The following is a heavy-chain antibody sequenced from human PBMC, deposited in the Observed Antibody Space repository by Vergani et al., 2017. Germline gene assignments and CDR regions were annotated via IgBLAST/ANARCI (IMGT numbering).Heavy chain of an antibody. Sequence: QVQLQESGPGLVKPSETLSLTCTVSGGSISSYYWSWIRQPPGKGLGWIGYINYSGSTNYNPSLKSRVTISVDTSKNQFSLKLSAVTAADTAGYYCARSLIAVAGVFDYWGQGTLVTVSS. D-gene: IGHD6-19*01. CDR1: GGSISSYY. V-gene: IGHV4-59*01. J-gene: IGHJ4*02. CDR2: INYSGST. CDR3: ARSLIAVAGVFDY.